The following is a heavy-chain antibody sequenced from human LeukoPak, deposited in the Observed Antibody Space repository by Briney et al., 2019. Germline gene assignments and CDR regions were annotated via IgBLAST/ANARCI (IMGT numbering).Heavy chain of an antibody. CDR3: ARDRLSAPDAFDI. D-gene: IGHD6-19*01. J-gene: IGHJ3*02. Sequence: GASVKVSCKASGGTFSSYAISWVRQAPGQGLEWMGRIIPILGIANYAQKFQGRVTITADKSTSTAYMELSSLRSEDTAVYYCARDRLSAPDAFDIWGQGTMVTASS. V-gene: IGHV1-69*04. CDR2: IIPILGIA. CDR1: GGTFSSYA.